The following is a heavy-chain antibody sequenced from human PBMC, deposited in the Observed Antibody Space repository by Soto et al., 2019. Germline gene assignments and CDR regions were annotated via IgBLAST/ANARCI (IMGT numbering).Heavy chain of an antibody. D-gene: IGHD6-19*01. V-gene: IGHV4-59*01. J-gene: IGHJ6*02. CDR1: GGSISSYY. CDR2: IYYSGST. Sequence: SETLSLTCTVSGGSISSYYWSWIRQPPGKGLEWIGYIYYSGSTTYQPSLKSRVTISVDRSQNQFSLELTSVTAADTAVYFCARHLRGAGTSGYYGMDVWGQGTTVTVSS. CDR3: ARHLRGAGTSGYYGMDV.